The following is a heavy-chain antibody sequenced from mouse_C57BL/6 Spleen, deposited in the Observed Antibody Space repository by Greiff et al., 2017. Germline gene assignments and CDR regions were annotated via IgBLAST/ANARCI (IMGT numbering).Heavy chain of an antibody. D-gene: IGHD1-1*01. Sequence: QVQLQQPGAELVMPGASVKLSCKASGYTFTSYWMHWVKQRPGQGLEWIGEIDPSDSYTNYNQKFKGKSTLTVDKSSSTAYMQLSSLTSEDSAVYFCARGVESPYWGQGTTLTVSS. V-gene: IGHV1-69*01. CDR3: ARGVESPY. J-gene: IGHJ2*01. CDR2: IDPSDSYT. CDR1: GYTFTSYW.